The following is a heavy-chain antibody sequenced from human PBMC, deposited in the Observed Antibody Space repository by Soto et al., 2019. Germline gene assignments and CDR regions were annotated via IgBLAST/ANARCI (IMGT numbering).Heavy chain of an antibody. CDR3: ARGFCSSTSCYVYNWFDP. V-gene: IGHV6-1*01. J-gene: IGHJ5*02. Sequence: KQSQTLSLTCAISGDSVSSNSAAWNWIRQSPSRGLEWLGRTYYRSKWYNDYAVSVKSRITINPDTSKNQFSLQLNSVTPEDTAVYYCARGFCSSTSCYVYNWFDPWGQGTLVTVSS. D-gene: IGHD2-2*01. CDR2: TYYRSKWYN. CDR1: GDSVSSNSAA.